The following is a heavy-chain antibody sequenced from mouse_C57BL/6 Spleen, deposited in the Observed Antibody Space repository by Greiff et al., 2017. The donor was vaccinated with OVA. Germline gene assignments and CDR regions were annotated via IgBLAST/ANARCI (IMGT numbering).Heavy chain of an antibody. CDR3: AGGVLETDGYYFDY. CDR2: IYPGSGST. D-gene: IGHD3-3*01. J-gene: IGHJ2*01. V-gene: IGHV1-55*01. CDR1: GYTFTSYW. Sequence: QVQLQQPGAELVKPGASVKMSCKASGYTFTSYWITWVKQRPGQGLEWIGDIYPGSGSTNYNEKFKSKATLTVDTSSSTAYMQLSSLTSEDSAVYECAGGVLETDGYYFDYWGQGTTLTVSS.